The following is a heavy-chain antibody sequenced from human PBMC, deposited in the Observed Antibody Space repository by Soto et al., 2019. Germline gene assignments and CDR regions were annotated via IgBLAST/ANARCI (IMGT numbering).Heavy chain of an antibody. CDR2: TYYRSKWYN. D-gene: IGHD2-15*01. V-gene: IGHV6-1*01. Sequence: SQTLSLTCAISGDSVSSDSAAWNWIRQSPSRGLEWLGRTYYRSKWYNDYAASVKSRITINPDTSKNHFSLQMNSVTPEDTAVYYCSSWHYDPWGQGTLVTVSS. J-gene: IGHJ5*02. CDR1: GDSVSSDSAA. CDR3: SSWHYDP.